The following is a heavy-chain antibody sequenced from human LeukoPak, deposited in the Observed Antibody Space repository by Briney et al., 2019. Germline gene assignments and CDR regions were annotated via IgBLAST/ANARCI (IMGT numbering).Heavy chain of an antibody. Sequence: ASVKVSCKVSGYTLTELSMHWVRQAPGKGLEWMGGFYPEDGETIYAQKFQGRVTMTEDTSTDTAYMELSSLRSEDTAVYYCATGYPPPSYSSSSNLGYYYYMDVWGKGTTVTVSS. CDR2: FYPEDGET. J-gene: IGHJ6*03. D-gene: IGHD6-6*01. CDR3: ATGYPPPSYSSSSNLGYYYYMDV. CDR1: GYTLTELS. V-gene: IGHV1-24*01.